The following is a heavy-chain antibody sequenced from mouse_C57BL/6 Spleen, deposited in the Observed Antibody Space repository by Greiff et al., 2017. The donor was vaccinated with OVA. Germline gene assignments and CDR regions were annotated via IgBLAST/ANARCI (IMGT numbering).Heavy chain of an antibody. CDR1: GYTFTSYW. J-gene: IGHJ4*01. V-gene: IGHV1-52*01. CDR2: IDPSDSET. CDR3: AKIGRYGSSLYYYAMDY. Sequence: QVQLKQPGAELVRPGSSVKLSCKASGYTFTSYWMHWVKQRPIQGLEWIGNIDPSDSETHYNQKFKDKATLTVDKYSSTAYMQLSSLTSEDSAVYYCAKIGRYGSSLYYYAMDYWGQGTSVTVSS. D-gene: IGHD1-1*01.